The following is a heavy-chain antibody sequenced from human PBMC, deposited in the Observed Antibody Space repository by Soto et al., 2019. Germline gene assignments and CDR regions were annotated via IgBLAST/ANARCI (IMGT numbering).Heavy chain of an antibody. CDR2: ISGSGGNT. CDR1: GFTFSSYA. Sequence: EVQLLESGGGLVQPGGSLRLSCAASGFTFSSYAMSWVRQAPGKGLEWISAISGSGGNTSYADSVKGRFPISRDNSKNTLYLQTSSLTAEDTAVSYCAEALVARREDYWGQGTLVTVSS. D-gene: IGHD6-6*01. J-gene: IGHJ4*02. V-gene: IGHV3-23*01. CDR3: AEALVARREDY.